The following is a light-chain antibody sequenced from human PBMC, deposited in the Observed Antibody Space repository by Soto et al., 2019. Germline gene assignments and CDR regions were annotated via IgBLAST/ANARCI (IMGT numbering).Light chain of an antibody. Sequence: EIVFTQSPATLSLSPGERATLSCRASQSVSSSLAWYQQKPGQAPRLLIYDASNRATGIPARFGGSGSGTDFTLTISSLEPEDSAVYYCQQRSDWPITFGQGTRLEIK. V-gene: IGKV3-11*01. CDR1: QSVSSS. CDR2: DAS. J-gene: IGKJ5*01. CDR3: QQRSDWPIT.